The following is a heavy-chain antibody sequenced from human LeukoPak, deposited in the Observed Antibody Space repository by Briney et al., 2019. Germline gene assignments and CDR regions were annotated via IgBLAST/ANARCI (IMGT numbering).Heavy chain of an antibody. CDR3: AKSYGGNSFWYFDL. CDR2: ISPSGGRS. D-gene: IGHD4-23*01. V-gene: IGHV3-23*01. Sequence: GGSLRLSCVASGFNFNNHAMNWVRQAPGKGLEWVSLISPSGGRSFFGDSVKGRFTISRDSATSTVHLEMNRLRVEDTAMYYCAKSYGGNSFWYFDLWGRGTLVTVSS. CDR1: GFNFNNHA. J-gene: IGHJ2*01.